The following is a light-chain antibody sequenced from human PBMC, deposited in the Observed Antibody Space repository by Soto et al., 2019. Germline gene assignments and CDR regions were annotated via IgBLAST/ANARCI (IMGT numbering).Light chain of an antibody. CDR1: QSVSSY. J-gene: IGKJ1*01. CDR3: QQYHIWPPWT. V-gene: IGKV3-15*01. CDR2: DAS. Sequence: EIVLTQSPATLSLSPGERATLSCRASQSVSSYLAWYQQKPGQAPRLLIYDASNRADGIPARFTGSGSGTEFTLTISSLQSEDFAVYYCQQYHIWPPWTSGQGTKVELK.